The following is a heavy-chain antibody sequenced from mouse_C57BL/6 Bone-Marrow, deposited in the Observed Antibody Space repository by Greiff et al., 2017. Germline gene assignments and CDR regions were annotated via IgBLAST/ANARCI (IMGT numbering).Heavy chain of an antibody. J-gene: IGHJ4*01. CDR2: ISSGGSYT. CDR3: ARITTVVFPMDY. Sequence: EVKLEESGGDLVTPGGSLKLSCAASGFTFSGYGMSWVRQTPDKRLEWVATISSGGSYTYYTDSVKGRFTSPRDNAKNTMYLQMISLKSEDTAMYYCARITTVVFPMDYWGQGTSVTVAS. D-gene: IGHD1-1*01. V-gene: IGHV5-6*02. CDR1: GFTFSGYG.